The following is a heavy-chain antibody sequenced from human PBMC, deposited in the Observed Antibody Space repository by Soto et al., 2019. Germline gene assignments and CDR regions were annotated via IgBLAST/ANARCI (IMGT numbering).Heavy chain of an antibody. J-gene: IGHJ6*03. V-gene: IGHV3-48*01. CDR3: ARDLSWGSNWYYYMDV. CDR1: GFILSDCA. Sequence: EVQLVESGGGLVQPGGSLRLSCATSGFILSDCAMNWVRQAPGKGREWVSYISSSRSVIDYADSVKGRFTVSRDNARNSLYLQRNSLRAEDTAVYYCARDLSWGSNWYYYMDVWGKGTTVTVSS. CDR2: ISSSRSVI. D-gene: IGHD7-27*01.